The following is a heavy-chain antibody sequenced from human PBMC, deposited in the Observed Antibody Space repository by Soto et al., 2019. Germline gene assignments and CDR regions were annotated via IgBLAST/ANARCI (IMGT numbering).Heavy chain of an antibody. CDR2: ISYDGSNT. CDR3: ANQLAAAGILPPDY. J-gene: IGHJ4*02. Sequence: QVPLVESGGGVVQPGRSLSLSCAASGFTFSRYGMHWFRQAPGKGLEWVAVISYDGSNTYYADSVKGRFTIARDNSKNTLYLQMNSLRAEDTAVYYCANQLAAAGILPPDYWGQGTLVTVSS. CDR1: GFTFSRYG. V-gene: IGHV3-30*18. D-gene: IGHD6-13*01.